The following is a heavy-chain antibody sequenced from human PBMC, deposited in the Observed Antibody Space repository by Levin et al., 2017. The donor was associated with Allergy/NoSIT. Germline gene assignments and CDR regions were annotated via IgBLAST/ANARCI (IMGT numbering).Heavy chain of an antibody. V-gene: IGHV1-18*01. CDR1: GYTFTSYG. J-gene: IGHJ5*02. D-gene: IGHD2-2*01. Sequence: ASVKVSCKASGYTFTSYGISWVRQAPGQGLEWMGWISAYNGNTNYAQKLQGRVTMTTDTSTSTAYMELRSLRSDDTAVYYCARWRSRRSTNHNWFDPWGQGTLVTVSS. CDR3: ARWRSRRSTNHNWFDP. CDR2: ISAYNGNT.